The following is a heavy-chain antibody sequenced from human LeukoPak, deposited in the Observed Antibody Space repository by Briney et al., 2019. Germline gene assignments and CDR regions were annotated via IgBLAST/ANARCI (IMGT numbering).Heavy chain of an antibody. CDR2: INPNNGGT. CDR3: ARGQQYDFWSGYHHPAFDY. CDR1: GYTFTSYY. V-gene: IGHV1-2*04. D-gene: IGHD3-3*01. Sequence: GASVKVSCKASGYTFTSYYMHWVRQAPGQGLEWMGWINPNNGGTNYAQKFQGWVTMTRDTSISTAYMELSRLRSDDTAVYYCARGQQYDFWSGYHHPAFDYWGQGTLVTVSS. J-gene: IGHJ4*02.